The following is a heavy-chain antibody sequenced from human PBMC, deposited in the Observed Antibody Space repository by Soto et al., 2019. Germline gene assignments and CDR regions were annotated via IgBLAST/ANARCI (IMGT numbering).Heavy chain of an antibody. D-gene: IGHD6-13*01. J-gene: IGHJ4*02. V-gene: IGHV1-46*01. CDR2: INPTGGST. CDR3: ARDLAAADY. CDR1: GYTFTNYY. Sequence: QVQLVQSGAEVKKPGASVKVSCKASGYTFTNYYIHWVRQAPGQGLEWMGIINPTGGSTNYAQKFQGRVTLTMDTSTSTVYMELSSLRFEDTAVYYCARDLAAADYWGQGTLVTVPS.